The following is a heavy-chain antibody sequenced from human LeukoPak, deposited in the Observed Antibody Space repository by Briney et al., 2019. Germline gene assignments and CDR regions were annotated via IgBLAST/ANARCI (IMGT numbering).Heavy chain of an antibody. Sequence: SETLSLTCTVSGGSINGYYWSWIRQPPGKGLEWIGYINYRGTTKYNPSLKSRVITSVDTSKNQLSLKLNAVPAADPAVYYCARHVGADGKGDFDYWGQGTLVTVSS. D-gene: IGHD6-13*01. CDR2: INYRGTT. J-gene: IGHJ4*02. CDR1: GGSINGYY. V-gene: IGHV4-59*08. CDR3: ARHVGADGKGDFDY.